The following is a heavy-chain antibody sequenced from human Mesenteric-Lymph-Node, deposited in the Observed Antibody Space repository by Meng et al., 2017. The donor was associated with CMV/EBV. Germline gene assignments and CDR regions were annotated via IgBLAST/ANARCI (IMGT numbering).Heavy chain of an antibody. V-gene: IGHV1-18*01. D-gene: IGHD1-26*01. CDR2: ISAYNGNT. J-gene: IGHJ6*02. CDR3: ARVPRYSGSPLGYYYGMDV. CDR1: GYTFTTYG. Sequence: ASVKVSCKASGYTFTTYGISWVRQAPGQGLEWMGWISAYNGNTNYAQKLQGRVTMTTDTSTSTVSMELRSLRSEDTAVYYCARVPRYSGSPLGYYYGMDVWGQGTTVTVSS.